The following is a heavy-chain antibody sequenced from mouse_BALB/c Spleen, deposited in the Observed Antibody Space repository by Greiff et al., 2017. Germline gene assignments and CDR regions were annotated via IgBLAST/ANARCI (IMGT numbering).Heavy chain of an antibody. D-gene: IGHD1-1*01. J-gene: IGHJ3*01. CDR3: ARPYGSRGGFAY. CDR1: GYTFTDYA. V-gene: IGHV1S137*01. Sequence: SGAELVRPGVSVKISCKGSGYTFTDYAMHWVKQSHAKSLEWIGVISTYYGDASYNQKFKGKATMTVDKSSSTAYMELARLTSEDSAIYYCARPYGSRGGFAYWGQGTLVTVSA. CDR2: ISTYYGDA.